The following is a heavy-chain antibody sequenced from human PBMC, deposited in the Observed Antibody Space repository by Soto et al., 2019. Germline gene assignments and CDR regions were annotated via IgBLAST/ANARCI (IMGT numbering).Heavy chain of an antibody. Sequence: DVQLVESGGGLVQPGRSLRLSCAASGFTFDDYAMHWVRQAPGKGLEWVSGISWNSGSIGYADSVKGRFTISRDNAKNSLYLQMNSLRAEDTALYYCAKLVGYSSSPYFDYWGQGTLVTVSS. CDR2: ISWNSGSI. CDR3: AKLVGYSSSPYFDY. V-gene: IGHV3-9*01. CDR1: GFTFDDYA. D-gene: IGHD6-6*01. J-gene: IGHJ4*02.